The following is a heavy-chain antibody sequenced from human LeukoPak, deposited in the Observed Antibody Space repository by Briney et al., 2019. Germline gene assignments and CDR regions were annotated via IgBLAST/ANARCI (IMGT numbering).Heavy chain of an antibody. CDR2: ISAYNGNT. Sequence: ASVKVSCKASGYTFTNYGISWVRQAPGQGLEWMGWISAYNGNTNYAQMLQGRVTMTTDTSTSTAYMELRSLRSDDTAVYYCARSYDSSTYYAYWGQGTLVTVSS. CDR3: ARSYDSSTYYAY. V-gene: IGHV1-18*01. CDR1: GYTFTNYG. D-gene: IGHD3-22*01. J-gene: IGHJ4*02.